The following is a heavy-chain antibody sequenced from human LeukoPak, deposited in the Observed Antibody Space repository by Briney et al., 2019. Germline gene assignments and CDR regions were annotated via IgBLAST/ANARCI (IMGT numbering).Heavy chain of an antibody. CDR3: ARGGPSHYYYYMDV. J-gene: IGHJ6*03. CDR1: GFTFSSYA. CDR2: ISGSGGST. V-gene: IGHV3-23*01. D-gene: IGHD6-6*01. Sequence: GGSLRLSCAASGFTFSSYAMSWVRQAPGKGLEWVSAISGSGGSTYYADSVKGRFTISRDNAKNSLNLQMNSLRAEDTAVYYCARGGPSHYYYYMDVWGKGTTVTVSS.